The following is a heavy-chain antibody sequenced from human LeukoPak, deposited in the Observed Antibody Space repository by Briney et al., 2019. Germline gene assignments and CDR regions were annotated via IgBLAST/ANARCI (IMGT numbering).Heavy chain of an antibody. CDR3: AGYDSSDYYYAGPFDY. V-gene: IGHV4-39*01. J-gene: IGHJ4*02. D-gene: IGHD3-22*01. CDR1: GGSISSSSYY. Sequence: PSETLSLTCIVSGGSISSSSYYWGWIRQPPGKGLEWIGSIYYSGSTYYNPSLKSRVTISVDTSKNQFSLKLSSVTAADAAVYYCAGYDSSDYYYAGPFDYWGQGTLVTVSS. CDR2: IYYSGST.